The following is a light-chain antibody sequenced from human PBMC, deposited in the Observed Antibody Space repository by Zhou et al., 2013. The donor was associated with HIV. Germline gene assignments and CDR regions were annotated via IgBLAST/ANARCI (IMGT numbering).Light chain of an antibody. J-gene: IGKJ4*01. V-gene: IGKV3-20*01. Sequence: EVLMTQSPVTLSVSPGGRATLSCRASQSVDTYLAWYQHKPGQAPRLLIYGATRRATGIPDRISGSGSGTDFTLAITRLEPEDVATYFCQQYGRSLSFGGGTKVEIK. CDR1: QSVDTY. CDR2: GAT. CDR3: QQYGRSLS.